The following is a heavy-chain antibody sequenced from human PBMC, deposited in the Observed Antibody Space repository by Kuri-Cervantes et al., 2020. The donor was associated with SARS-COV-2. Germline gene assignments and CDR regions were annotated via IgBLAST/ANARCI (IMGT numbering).Heavy chain of an antibody. CDR1: GYTFTSYY. Sequence: ASVKVSCKASGYTFTSYYMHWVRQAPGQGLEWMGIINPSGGSTSYAQKFQGRVTMTRDTSTSTAYMELRSLRSDDTAVYYCARDRGSSGWSWVYYYYGMDVWGQGTTVTVSS. D-gene: IGHD6-19*01. J-gene: IGHJ6*02. V-gene: IGHV1-46*01. CDR2: INPSGGST. CDR3: ARDRGSSGWSWVYYYYGMDV.